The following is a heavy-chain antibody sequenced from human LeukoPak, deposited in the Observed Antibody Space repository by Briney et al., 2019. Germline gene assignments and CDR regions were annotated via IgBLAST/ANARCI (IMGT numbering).Heavy chain of an antibody. CDR2: ISGSGSNT. CDR3: PRDPAYATSGYYSDF. Sequence: GGSLRLSCAASGFTFSSYVMTWVRQAPGKGLELVSAISGSGSNTYYADSVKGRFTISRDNSKNTLYLQMDSLRAEDAAVYYCPRDPAYATSGYYSDFWGQGNLVTVSS. J-gene: IGHJ4*02. CDR1: GFTFSSYV. D-gene: IGHD3-22*01. V-gene: IGHV3-23*01.